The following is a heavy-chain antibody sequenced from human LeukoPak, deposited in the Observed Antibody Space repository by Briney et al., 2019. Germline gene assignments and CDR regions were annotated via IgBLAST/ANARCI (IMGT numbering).Heavy chain of an antibody. CDR3: ARFRHYGSGSYYYYMDV. J-gene: IGHJ6*03. D-gene: IGHD3-10*01. CDR1: GYTFTSYG. CDR2: ISAYNGNT. V-gene: IGHV1-18*01. Sequence: ASVKVSCKASGYTFTSYGISWVRQAPGQGLEWMGWISAYNGNTNYAQKLQGRVTMTTDTSTSTAYMELRSLRSDDTAVYYCARFRHYGSGSYYYYMDVWGKGTTVTISS.